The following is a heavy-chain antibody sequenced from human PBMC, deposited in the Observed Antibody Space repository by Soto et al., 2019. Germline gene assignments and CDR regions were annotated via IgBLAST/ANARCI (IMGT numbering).Heavy chain of an antibody. D-gene: IGHD4-17*01. CDR2: ISAYSGNR. V-gene: IGHV1-18*03. J-gene: IGHJ4*01. Sequence: QVQLVQSGAEVKKPGASVKVSCKASGYTFAYYEITWVRQAPGQGLEWMGWISAYSGNRNYAQKLQGRLTMTTDTSTNTASMELRSLTSDDMAVYYCARVVKAGDYGDYGKYYFDYWGHGTLVTVSS. CDR3: ARVVKAGDYGDYGKYYFDY. CDR1: GYTFAYYE.